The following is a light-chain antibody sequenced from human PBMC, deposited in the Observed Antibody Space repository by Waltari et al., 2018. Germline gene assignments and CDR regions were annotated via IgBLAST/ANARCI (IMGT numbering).Light chain of an antibody. CDR2: SNN. Sequence: QSVLTQPPSASGTPGQRVTTSCAGSSSNIGSNTVNWFQQLPGTAPKLLISSNNRRPSGAPYRFSASKSGTSASLAIGGLQSEDEADYYCAAWDDSLNGWVFGGGTKLTVL. J-gene: IGLJ3*02. V-gene: IGLV1-44*01. CDR1: SSNIGSNT. CDR3: AAWDDSLNGWV.